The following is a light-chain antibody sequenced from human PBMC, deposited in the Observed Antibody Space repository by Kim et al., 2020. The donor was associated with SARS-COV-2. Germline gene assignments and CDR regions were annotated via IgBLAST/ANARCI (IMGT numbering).Light chain of an antibody. Sequence: QTVTLSGTGSSSNTGAGFDVHWYRQLPGTAPKLLIYANSNRPSGVSDRFSGSKSGTSASLTITGLRAADEADYYCQSYDSRLSGGVFGGGTQLTVL. CDR2: ANS. J-gene: IGLJ2*01. CDR3: QSYDSRLSGGV. V-gene: IGLV1-40*01. CDR1: SSNTGAGFD.